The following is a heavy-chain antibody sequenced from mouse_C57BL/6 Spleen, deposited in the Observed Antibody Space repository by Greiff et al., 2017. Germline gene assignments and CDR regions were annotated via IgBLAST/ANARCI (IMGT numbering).Heavy chain of an antibody. Sequence: EVQLQQSGPELVKPGASVKISCKASGYTFTDYYMNWVKQSHGKSLEWIGDINPNNGGTSYNQKFKGKATLTVDKSSSTAYIEIRSLASEASAVYDCARYRDCDGTWCAYWGQGTLVTVSA. CDR3: ARYRDCDGTWCAY. J-gene: IGHJ3*01. V-gene: IGHV1-26*01. CDR2: INPNNGGT. D-gene: IGHD2-4*01. CDR1: GYTFTDYY.